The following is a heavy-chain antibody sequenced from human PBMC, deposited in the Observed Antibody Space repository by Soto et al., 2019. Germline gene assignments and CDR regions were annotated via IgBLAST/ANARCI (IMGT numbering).Heavy chain of an antibody. V-gene: IGHV4-59*01. CDR2: VSYIGST. CDR1: GDSINNYY. Sequence: QVQLQESGPGLVRPSETLSLTCTVSGDSINNYYWNWIRQPPGKGLEWIGYVSYIGSTNYNPSLKSQVTISVDTSKSQFSLKLSSVTAADTAVYYCARGYCSGSTCYLYYFDYWGQGTLVTVSS. D-gene: IGHD2-15*01. CDR3: ARGYCSGSTCYLYYFDY. J-gene: IGHJ4*02.